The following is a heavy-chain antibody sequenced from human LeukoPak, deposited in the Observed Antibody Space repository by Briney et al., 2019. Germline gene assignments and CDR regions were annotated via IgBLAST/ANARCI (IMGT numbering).Heavy chain of an antibody. J-gene: IGHJ4*02. CDR2: IVVGSGNT. D-gene: IGHD1-1*01. Sequence: SVKVSCKASGFTFTSSAVQWVRQARGQRLEWIGWIVVGSGNTNYAQKFQERVTITRDMSTSTAYMELSSLRSEDTAVYYCARVPRSAGTTAGLDYWGQGTLVTVSS. V-gene: IGHV1-58*01. CDR1: GFTFTSSA. CDR3: ARVPRSAGTTAGLDY.